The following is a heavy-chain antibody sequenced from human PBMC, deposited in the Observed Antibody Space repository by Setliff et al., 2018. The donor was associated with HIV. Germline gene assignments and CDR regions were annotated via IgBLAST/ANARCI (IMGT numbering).Heavy chain of an antibody. J-gene: IGHJ1*01. CDR2: INRSGTT. CDR3: ARGRGIAARYFED. CDR1: NGSLSGYY. D-gene: IGHD6-6*01. Sequence: SETLSLTCAVYNGSLSGYYWSWIRQPPGKGLEWIGEINRSGTTNYNPSLNSPVTISVDTSKNQFSLKLSSVTAADTAVYYFARGRGIAARYFEDWGQGTLVTVSS. V-gene: IGHV4-34*01.